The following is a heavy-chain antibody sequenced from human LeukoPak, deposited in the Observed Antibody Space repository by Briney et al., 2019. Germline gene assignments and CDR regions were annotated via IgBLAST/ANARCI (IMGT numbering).Heavy chain of an antibody. Sequence: GGSLRLSCAASGFNFTTNYMSWVRQAPGKGLEWVSFIYSGGTTKYAGSVKGRFTISRDISKNTLSLQMNSLRAEDAAVYYCARGRRDGYNLGYWGQGTLVAVSS. J-gene: IGHJ4*02. V-gene: IGHV3-53*01. CDR1: GFNFTTNY. CDR2: IYSGGTT. D-gene: IGHD5-24*01. CDR3: ARGRRDGYNLGY.